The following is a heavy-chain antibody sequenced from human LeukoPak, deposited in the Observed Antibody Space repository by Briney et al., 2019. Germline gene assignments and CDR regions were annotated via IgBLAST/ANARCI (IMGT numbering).Heavy chain of an antibody. J-gene: IGHJ4*02. V-gene: IGHV1-2*02. CDR2: INPNSGGT. CDR1: GYTFTGYY. CDR3: ARLIGDSSGSYGNEKDY. Sequence: GASVKVSCKASGYTFTGYYMHWVRQAPGQGLEWMGWINPNSGGTNYAQKFQGRVTMTRDTSISTAYMELSRLRSDDTAVYYCARLIGDSSGSYGNEKDYWGQGTLVTVSS. D-gene: IGHD1-26*01.